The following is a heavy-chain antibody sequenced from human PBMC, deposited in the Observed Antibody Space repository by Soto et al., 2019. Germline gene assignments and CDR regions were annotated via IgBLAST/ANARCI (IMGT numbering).Heavy chain of an antibody. Sequence: QLQLQESGPGLVKPSETLSLTCTVSGGSISSSSYYWGWIRQPPGKGLEWIGSTYYSGSTYYNPSLKSRVTISVDTSKNQCSQKLSSVTAADTAVYYCARAFPRSPFDYWGQGTLVTVSS. CDR3: ARAFPRSPFDY. V-gene: IGHV4-39*01. J-gene: IGHJ4*02. D-gene: IGHD3-3*01. CDR2: TYYSGST. CDR1: GGSISSSSYY.